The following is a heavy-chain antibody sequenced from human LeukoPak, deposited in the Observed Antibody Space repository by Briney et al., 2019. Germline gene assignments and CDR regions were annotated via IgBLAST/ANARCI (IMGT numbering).Heavy chain of an antibody. CDR1: GGSISSYY. CDR2: IYYSGST. J-gene: IGHJ6*03. Sequence: SETLSLTCTVSGGSISSYYWSWIRQPPGKGLEWIGYIYYSGSTNYNPSLKSRVTISVDTSKNQFSLKLSSVTAADTAVYYCAREPTRYYYMDVWGKGTTVTVSS. CDR3: AREPTRYYYMDV. V-gene: IGHV4-59*01.